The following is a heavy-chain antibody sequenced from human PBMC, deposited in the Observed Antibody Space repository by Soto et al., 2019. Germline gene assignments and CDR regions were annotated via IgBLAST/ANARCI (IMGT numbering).Heavy chain of an antibody. CDR2: ISSSSSYI. Sequence: EVQLVESGGGLVKPGGSLRLSCAASGFTFSSYSMNWVRQAPGTGLEWVSSISSSSSYIYYADSVKGRFTISRDNAKNSLYLQMSSLRAEDTAVYYCAIGLHCSGGSCVFDYWGQVTLVTVSS. CDR3: AIGLHCSGGSCVFDY. V-gene: IGHV3-21*01. D-gene: IGHD2-15*01. CDR1: GFTFSSYS. J-gene: IGHJ4*02.